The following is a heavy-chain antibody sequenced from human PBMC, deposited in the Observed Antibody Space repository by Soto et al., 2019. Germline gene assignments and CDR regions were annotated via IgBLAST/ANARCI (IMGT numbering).Heavy chain of an antibody. Sequence: SDTLSLTCTVSGGSICSDDWSWMRQPPGKGLEWIGYIYYSGSTNYNPSLKSRVTISVDTSKNQFSLKLSSVTAADTAVYYCARLRSSTSWHDAFDIWGQGTMVTVS. CDR1: GGSICSDD. CDR3: ARLRSSTSWHDAFDI. J-gene: IGHJ3*02. V-gene: IGHV4-59*08. CDR2: IYYSGST. D-gene: IGHD2-2*01.